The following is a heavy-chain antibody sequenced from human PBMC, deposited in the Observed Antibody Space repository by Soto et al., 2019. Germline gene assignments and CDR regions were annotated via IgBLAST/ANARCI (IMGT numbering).Heavy chain of an antibody. J-gene: IGHJ4*02. CDR1: GDTFAFHS. D-gene: IGHD3-10*01. Sequence: QVQLVQSGAEVKRPGSSVKVSCKASGDTFAFHSINWVRQAPGLGLEWMGRINPILSMSNYAQRFQGRVTMTADKSTSTAYMVLSSLRSEDTAIYYCATSYGSGYRAFDYWGQGAQVTVSS. CDR3: ATSYGSGYRAFDY. V-gene: IGHV1-69*02. CDR2: INPILSMS.